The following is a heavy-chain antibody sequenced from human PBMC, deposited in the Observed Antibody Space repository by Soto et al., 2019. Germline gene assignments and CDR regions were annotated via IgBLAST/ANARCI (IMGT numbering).Heavy chain of an antibody. CDR2: ISWNSGSI. CDR1: GFTFDDYA. CDR3: AKDRASGSYEMGNWFDP. Sequence: SGGSLRLSCAASGFTFDDYAMHWVRQAPGKGLEWVSGISWNSGSIGYADSVKGRFTISRDNAKNSLYLQMNSLRAEDTALYYCAKDRASGSYEMGNWFDPWGQGTLVTVSS. J-gene: IGHJ5*02. D-gene: IGHD1-26*01. V-gene: IGHV3-9*01.